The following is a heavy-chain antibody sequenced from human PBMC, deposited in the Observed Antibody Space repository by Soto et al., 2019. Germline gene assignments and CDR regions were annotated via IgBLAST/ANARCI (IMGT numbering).Heavy chain of an antibody. CDR3: ARPSAADEGGYPYGLDF. D-gene: IGHD2-2*01. Sequence: GGSLRLSCAASGFTLSIYEMNWVRQAPGKGLEWVSYISSSGTRRYYADSVKGRFTISREAAKNSLYLHMNSLRAEDTAVYYCARPSAADEGGYPYGLDFWGQWTTGTVSS. CDR1: GFTLSIYE. CDR2: ISSSGTRR. V-gene: IGHV3-48*03. J-gene: IGHJ6*02.